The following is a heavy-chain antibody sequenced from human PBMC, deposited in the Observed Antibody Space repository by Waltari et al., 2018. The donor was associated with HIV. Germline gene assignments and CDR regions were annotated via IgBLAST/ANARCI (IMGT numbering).Heavy chain of an antibody. J-gene: IGHJ3*01. Sequence: QVQLLRWGTSLLQPSETLFLTCAVYLGSFGCYYWTCIRLSPVVTLEWIGEINNTGKTNYKPALDRRFAITVDVSKNQFSLTVTSVTAADTATYFCARDKVLLLFGESRGLGDFDAWGQGTAVVVSS. D-gene: IGHD3-10*01. CDR3: ARDKVLLLFGESRGLGDFDA. V-gene: IGHV4-34*02. CDR2: INNTGKT. CDR1: LGSFGCYY.